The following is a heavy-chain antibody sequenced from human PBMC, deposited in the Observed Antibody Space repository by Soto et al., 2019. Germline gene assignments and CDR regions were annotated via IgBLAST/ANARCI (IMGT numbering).Heavy chain of an antibody. V-gene: IGHV4-30-4*02. CDR3: ARVTKNYYDSPSYFDY. CDR2: IYHSGST. J-gene: IGHJ4*02. CDR1: GGSISSGDYY. D-gene: IGHD3-22*01. Sequence: SETLSLTCTVSGGSISSGDYYWSWIRQPPGKGLEWIGYIYHSGSTYYNPSLKSRVTISVDTSKNQFSLKLSSVTAADTAVYYCARVTKNYYDSPSYFDYWGQGTLVTVSS.